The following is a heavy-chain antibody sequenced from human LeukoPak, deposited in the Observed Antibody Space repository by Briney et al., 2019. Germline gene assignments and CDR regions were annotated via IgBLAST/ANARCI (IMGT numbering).Heavy chain of an antibody. Sequence: PGGSLRLSCAASGFTFSSYSMNWVRQAPGKGLEWVSSISSSSYIYYADSVKGRFTISRDNAKNSLYLQMNSLRAEDTAVYYCARDLKGGGYDPWGYYYYYGMDVWGQGTTVTVSS. CDR1: GFTFSSYS. CDR2: ISSSSYI. J-gene: IGHJ6*02. V-gene: IGHV3-21*01. CDR3: ARDLKGGGYDPWGYYYYYGMDV. D-gene: IGHD5-12*01.